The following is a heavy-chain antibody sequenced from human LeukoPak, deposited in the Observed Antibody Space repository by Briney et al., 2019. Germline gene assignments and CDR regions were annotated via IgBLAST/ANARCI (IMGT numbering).Heavy chain of an antibody. J-gene: IGHJ6*03. CDR2: INPNSGGT. Sequence: ASVKVSCKASGYTFTGYYMHWVRQAPGQGLEWMGWINPNSGGTNYAQKFQGRVTMTRDTSISTAYMELSRLRSDDTAVYYCARDSGRGYYYYYYMDVWGKGTTVTISS. CDR1: GYTFTGYY. V-gene: IGHV1-2*02. D-gene: IGHD6-19*01. CDR3: ARDSGRGYYYYYYMDV.